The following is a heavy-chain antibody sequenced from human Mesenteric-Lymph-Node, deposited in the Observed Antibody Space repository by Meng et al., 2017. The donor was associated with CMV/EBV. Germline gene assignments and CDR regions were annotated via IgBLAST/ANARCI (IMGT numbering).Heavy chain of an antibody. D-gene: IGHD5-18*01. J-gene: IGHJ6*02. CDR3: ARHLSDTYYYGLDV. CDR1: GGSITSSRYY. Sequence: SETLSLTCTVSGGSITSSRYYWGWIRQPPGKGLEWIATISYSGDTYYSPSLKSRVTISADTSRNQFSLSLSSVTAADTAVYYCARHLSDTYYYGLDVWGQGTTVTVSS. CDR2: ISYSGDT. V-gene: IGHV4-39*01.